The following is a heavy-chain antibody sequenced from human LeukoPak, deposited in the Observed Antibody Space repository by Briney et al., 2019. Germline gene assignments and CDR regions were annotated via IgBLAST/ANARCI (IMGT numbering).Heavy chain of an antibody. V-gene: IGHV3-21*01. CDR1: GFTFSSYS. J-gene: IGHJ4*02. D-gene: IGHD3-10*01. Sequence: GGYLRLSCAASGFTFSSYSMNWVRQAPGKGLEWVSSISSSSSYIYYADSVKGRFTISRDNAKNSLYLQMNSLRAEDTAVYYCASANPDYYGSGSYSGWGQGTLVTVSS. CDR2: ISSSSSYI. CDR3: ASANPDYYGSGSYSG.